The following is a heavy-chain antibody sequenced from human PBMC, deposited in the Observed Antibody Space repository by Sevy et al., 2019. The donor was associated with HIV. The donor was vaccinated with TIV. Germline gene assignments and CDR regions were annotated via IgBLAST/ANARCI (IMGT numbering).Heavy chain of an antibody. CDR3: AREREYCSSTSCYAPHYYYGMDV. V-gene: IGHV3-48*01. D-gene: IGHD2-2*01. CDR2: ISSSSSTI. Sequence: GGSLRLSCAASGFTFSSYSMNWVRQAPGKGLEWVSYISSSSSTIYYADSVKGRFTISRDNAKNSLYLQMNSLRAEDTAVYYCAREREYCSSTSCYAPHYYYGMDVWGQGTTVTVSS. CDR1: GFTFSSYS. J-gene: IGHJ6*02.